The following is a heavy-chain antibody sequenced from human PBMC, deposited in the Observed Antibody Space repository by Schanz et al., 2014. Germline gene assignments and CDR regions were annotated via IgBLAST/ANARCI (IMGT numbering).Heavy chain of an antibody. J-gene: IGHJ3*02. CDR1: GFNFSTYA. Sequence: VQLVESGGGVVQPGRSLRLSCPASGFNFSTYAMHWVRQAPGKGLQWVGRIENNANGATTDYAAPVKGRFTVSRDDSRNTLYLQMNTLRTDDTAIYYCTTFNNRDALYIWGQGTMVSVSS. D-gene: IGHD1-20*01. CDR3: TTFNNRDALYI. CDR2: IENNANGATT. V-gene: IGHV3-15*04.